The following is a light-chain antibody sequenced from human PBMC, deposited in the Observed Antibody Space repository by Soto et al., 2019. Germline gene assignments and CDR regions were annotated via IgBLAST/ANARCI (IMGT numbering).Light chain of an antibody. CDR3: QQHNSYTWM. V-gene: IGKV3-15*01. J-gene: IGKJ1*01. CDR2: GAS. Sequence: ISEARCAATLSVSRWARATLTSRASQSVSSNLAWYQQKPRQAPRLLIYGASTRATGIPARFSGSGSGTEFTLTLCSLQSEDFATNYGQQHNSYTWMIGLGTKVDI. CDR1: QSVSSN.